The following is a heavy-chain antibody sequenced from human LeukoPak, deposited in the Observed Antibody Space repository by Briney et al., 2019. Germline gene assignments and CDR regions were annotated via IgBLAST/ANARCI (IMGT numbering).Heavy chain of an antibody. Sequence: GGSLRLSCAASGFTFISYAMSWVRQAPGKGLEWVSTILGSGCDGCTYYADSVKGRFTISRDNSKNTLYLQMNSLRAEDTAVYYCAKDRSPAAIQRYFDYWGQGTLVTVSS. V-gene: IGHV3-23*01. D-gene: IGHD2-2*02. CDR1: GFTFISYA. J-gene: IGHJ4*02. CDR2: ILGSGCDGCT. CDR3: AKDRSPAAIQRYFDY.